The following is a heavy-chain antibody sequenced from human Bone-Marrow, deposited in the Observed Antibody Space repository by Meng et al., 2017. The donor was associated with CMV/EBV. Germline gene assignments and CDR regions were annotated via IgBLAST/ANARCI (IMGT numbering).Heavy chain of an antibody. CDR2: IIPIFGTA. J-gene: IGHJ5*02. D-gene: IGHD3-10*01. Sequence: SVKVSCKASGYTFTGYYMHWVRQAPGQGLEWMGGIIPIFGTANYAQKFQGRVTITTDESTSTAYMELSSLRSEDTAVYYCARDTAYYYGSGSYSPWGQGTLVTVSS. V-gene: IGHV1-69*05. CDR3: ARDTAYYYGSGSYSP. CDR1: GYTFTGYY.